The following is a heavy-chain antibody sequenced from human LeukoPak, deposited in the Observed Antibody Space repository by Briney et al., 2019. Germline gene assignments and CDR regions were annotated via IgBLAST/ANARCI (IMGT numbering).Heavy chain of an antibody. D-gene: IGHD6-13*01. Sequence: SVKVSCKASGGTFSSYAISWVRQAPGQGLDWMGGIIPIYGTANYAQKFQGRVTITADESTSTAYMELSSQRSEDTAVHYCASDSSSWYNVRDYWGQGTLVTVSS. CDR1: GGTFSSYA. V-gene: IGHV1-69*01. J-gene: IGHJ4*02. CDR2: IIPIYGTA. CDR3: ASDSSSWYNVRDY.